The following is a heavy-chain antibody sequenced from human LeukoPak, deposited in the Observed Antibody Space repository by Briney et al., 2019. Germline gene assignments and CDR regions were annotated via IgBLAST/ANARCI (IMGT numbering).Heavy chain of an antibody. V-gene: IGHV3-53*01. CDR1: GFTVSSNY. D-gene: IGHD6-19*01. Sequence: QTGGSLRLSCAASGFTVSSNYMSWVRQAPGKGLEWVSVIYSGGSTYYADSVKGRFTISRDNSKNTLYLQMNSLRAEDTAVYYCARGAVAGKMSWFDPWGQGTLVTVSS. J-gene: IGHJ5*02. CDR2: IYSGGST. CDR3: ARGAVAGKMSWFDP.